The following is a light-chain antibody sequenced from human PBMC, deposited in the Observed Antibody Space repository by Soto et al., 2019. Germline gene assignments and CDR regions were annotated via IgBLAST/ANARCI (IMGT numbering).Light chain of an antibody. CDR2: WAS. J-gene: IGKJ1*01. Sequence: DIVMTQSPDSLAVSLGERATINCKSSQSVLYSPNNKNYLAWDQHKPGQPPKMLIYWASIRESGVPDRFSGSGSGTDFTLTISSLQSEDVAVYYCQQYYTNSWSFGQGTKVEIK. V-gene: IGKV4-1*01. CDR3: QQYYTNSWS. CDR1: QSVLYSPNNKNY.